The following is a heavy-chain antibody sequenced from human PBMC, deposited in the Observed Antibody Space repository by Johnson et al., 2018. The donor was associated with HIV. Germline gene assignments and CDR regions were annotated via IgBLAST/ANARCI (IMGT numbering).Heavy chain of an antibody. CDR3: AREWIGHSSSWFRYAFDI. J-gene: IGHJ3*02. D-gene: IGHD6-13*01. CDR2: ITYDGSNK. Sequence: QVQLVESGGGLVQPGRSLRLSCAASGFTFSSYAMHWVRQAPGKGLEWVAVITYDGSNKYYADSVKGRFTISRANSKNTLYLQMNSLRAEDTAGYYCAREWIGHSSSWFRYAFDIGGQGTMGTVAS. V-gene: IGHV3-30*04. CDR1: GFTFSSYA.